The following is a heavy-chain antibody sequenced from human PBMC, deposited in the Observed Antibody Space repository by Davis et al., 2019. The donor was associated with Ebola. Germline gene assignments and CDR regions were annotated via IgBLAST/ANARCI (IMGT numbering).Heavy chain of an antibody. J-gene: IGHJ4*02. CDR1: GGSISSGGYS. Sequence: MPSDTLSLTCAVSGGSISSGGYSWSWIRQPPGKGLEWIGYIYYSGRTDYNPSLKSRVTISVDTSKNQFPLKLSSVTAADTAVYYCARQDYDILTGSFDYWGQGTLVTVSS. D-gene: IGHD3-9*01. CDR2: IYYSGRT. CDR3: ARQDYDILTGSFDY. V-gene: IGHV4-30-4*07.